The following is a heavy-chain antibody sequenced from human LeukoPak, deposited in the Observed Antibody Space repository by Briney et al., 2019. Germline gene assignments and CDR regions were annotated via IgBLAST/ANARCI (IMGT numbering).Heavy chain of an antibody. V-gene: IGHV3-30*18. CDR2: ISYDGSNK. D-gene: IGHD3-22*01. CDR1: GFTFSSYG. Sequence: GGSLRLSCAASGFTFSSYGMHWVRQAPGKGLEWVAVISYDGSNKYYADSVKGRFTISRDNSRNTLYLQMNSLRAEDTAVYYCAKNRDRGVPTYYYDSSGSSHFDLWGRGTLVTVSS. CDR3: AKNRDRGVPTYYYDSSGSSHFDL. J-gene: IGHJ2*01.